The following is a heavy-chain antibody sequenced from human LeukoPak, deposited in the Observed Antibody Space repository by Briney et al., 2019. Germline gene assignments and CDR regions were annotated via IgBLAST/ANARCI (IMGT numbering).Heavy chain of an antibody. CDR2: IYHSGST. V-gene: IGHV4-38-2*01. J-gene: IGHJ3*02. D-gene: IGHD5-24*01. Sequence: SETLSLTCAVSGYSISSGYYWGWIRQPPGKGLEWIGSIYHSGSTYYNPSLKSRVTISVDTSKNQFSLKLSSVTAADTAVYYCARGLLDGYTHPAAFDIWGQGTMVTVSS. CDR1: GYSISSGYY. CDR3: ARGLLDGYTHPAAFDI.